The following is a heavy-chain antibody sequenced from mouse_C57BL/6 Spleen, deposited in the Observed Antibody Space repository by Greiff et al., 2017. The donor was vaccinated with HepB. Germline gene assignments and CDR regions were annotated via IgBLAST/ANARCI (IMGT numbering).Heavy chain of an antibody. CDR3: TREDLSYYGSSYRYYYAMDY. V-gene: IGHV5-9-1*02. CDR1: GFTFSSYA. CDR2: ISSGGDYI. J-gene: IGHJ4*01. Sequence: DVKLVESGEGLVKPGGSLKLSCAASGFTFSSYAMSWVRQTPEKRLEWVAYISSGGDYIYYADTVKGRFTISRDNARNTLYLQMSSLKSEDTAMYYCTREDLSYYGSSYRYYYAMDYWGQGTSVTVSS. D-gene: IGHD1-1*01.